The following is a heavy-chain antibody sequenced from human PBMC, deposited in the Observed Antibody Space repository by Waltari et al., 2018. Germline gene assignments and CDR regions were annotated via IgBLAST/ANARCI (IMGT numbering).Heavy chain of an antibody. CDR3: ARAEYSGSYYVDY. V-gene: IGHV4-59*01. CDR1: GGSISSYY. Sequence: QVQLQESDPGLVQASETLSLTCTVSGGSISSYYWSWIRQPPGKGLECIGYIYYSGSTNYNPSLKSRVTISVDTSKNQFSLKLSSVTAADTAVYYCARAEYSGSYYVDYWGQGTLVTVSS. CDR2: IYYSGST. J-gene: IGHJ4*02. D-gene: IGHD1-26*01.